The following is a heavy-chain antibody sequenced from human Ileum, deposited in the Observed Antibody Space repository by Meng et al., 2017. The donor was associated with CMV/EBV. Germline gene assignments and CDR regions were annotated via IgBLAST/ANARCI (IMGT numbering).Heavy chain of an antibody. J-gene: IGHJ4*02. D-gene: IGHD3-22*01. CDR3: ARLNYYDSREFDY. V-gene: IGHV4-4*07. CDR2: IYTGGSP. Sequence: VQVEEEGPGVVKLSETLSLTCMVFVGSIRNYYWSWIRQPAGKGLEWIGRIYTGGSPNYNPSLYSRVTMSLDTSKNQFSLKLNSVTAADTAVYYCARLNYYDSREFDYWGQGTLVTVSS. CDR1: VGSIRNYY.